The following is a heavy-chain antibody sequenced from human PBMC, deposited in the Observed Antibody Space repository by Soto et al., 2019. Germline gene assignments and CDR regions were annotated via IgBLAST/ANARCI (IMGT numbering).Heavy chain of an antibody. CDR3: ARRDVDTAMDLVNYYMDV. D-gene: IGHD5-18*01. Sequence: GGSLRLSCAASGFTVSSNYMSWVRQAPGKGLEWVSIIYSSGTTYYADSVKGRFTISRDNAKNTLYLQMNSLRDEDTAVYYCARRDVDTAMDLVNYYMDVWGKGTTVTVSS. CDR2: IYSSGTT. CDR1: GFTVSSNY. J-gene: IGHJ6*03. V-gene: IGHV3-66*04.